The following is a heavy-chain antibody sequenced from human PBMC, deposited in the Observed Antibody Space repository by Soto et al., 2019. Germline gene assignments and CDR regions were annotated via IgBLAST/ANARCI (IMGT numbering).Heavy chain of an antibody. CDR1: GFTFSSYA. J-gene: IGHJ4*01. V-gene: IGHV3-23*01. D-gene: IGHD5-12*01. CDR2: ISGSGGST. Sequence: EVQLLESGGGLVQPGGSLRLSCAASGFTFSSYAMSWVRQAPGKGLEWVSAISGSGGSTYYADSVKGRFTISRDNSKNTLYLQMNSLRAEDTAVYYCAKDANEPRWLQLGTLYWGQGTLVTVSS. CDR3: AKDANEPRWLQLGTLY.